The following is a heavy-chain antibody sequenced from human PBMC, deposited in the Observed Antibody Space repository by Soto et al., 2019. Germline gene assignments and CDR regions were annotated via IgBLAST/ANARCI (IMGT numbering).Heavy chain of an antibody. Sequence: EGSLRLSCAASGFTFSSYSMNWVRQAPGKGLEWVSSISSSSSYIYYADSVKGRFTISRDNAKNSLYLQMNSLRAEDTAVYYCAGIAAVTVRYYGMDVWGQGTTVTVSS. D-gene: IGHD6-13*01. CDR2: ISSSSSYI. V-gene: IGHV3-21*01. CDR1: GFTFSSYS. J-gene: IGHJ6*02. CDR3: AGIAAVTVRYYGMDV.